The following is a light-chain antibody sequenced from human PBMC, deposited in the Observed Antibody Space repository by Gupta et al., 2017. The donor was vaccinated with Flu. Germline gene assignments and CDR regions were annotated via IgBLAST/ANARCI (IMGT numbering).Light chain of an antibody. Sequence: QSVLTQPPSASGTPGRRVTISCSGTNANIGGNYVYWFQQFPGTAPKPLIYRNTQRPTGVPDRFSGSKSGTSASLAISGLRPDDEADYYCAAWDDSVRAYAVGTGTKVTVL. CDR1: NANIGGNY. J-gene: IGLJ1*01. CDR2: RNT. CDR3: AAWDDSVRAYA. V-gene: IGLV1-47*01.